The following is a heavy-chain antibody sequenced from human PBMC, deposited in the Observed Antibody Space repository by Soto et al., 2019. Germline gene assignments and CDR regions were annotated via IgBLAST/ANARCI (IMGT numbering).Heavy chain of an antibody. CDR2: IYYSGSA. V-gene: IGHV4-39*01. Sequence: QLQLQESGPGLVKPSETLSLTCTVSGGSINNSSFYWGWVRQPPGKRLEWIGSIYYSGSAYYNPSLKSRLTRAVDTSRYQFSLNLSWVSAAATAVDFCARRPLVRAIIPYYFASWGQGTMVTVSS. CDR1: GGSINNSSFY. CDR3: ARRPLVRAIIPYYFAS. D-gene: IGHD3-10*01. J-gene: IGHJ4*02.